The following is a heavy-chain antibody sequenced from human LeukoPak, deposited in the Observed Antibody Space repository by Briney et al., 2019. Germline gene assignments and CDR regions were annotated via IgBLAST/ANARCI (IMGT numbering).Heavy chain of an antibody. Sequence: ASVKVSCKASGYTFTSYGITWVRQAPGQGLEWMGWISGYNGNTNYAQQLQGRVTMSTGTSTSTAYMELRSLRSDDTAVYYCARLVAGSGVWGQGTLVTVSS. V-gene: IGHV1-18*01. J-gene: IGHJ4*02. CDR3: ARLVAGSGV. D-gene: IGHD6-19*01. CDR2: ISGYNGNT. CDR1: GYTFTSYG.